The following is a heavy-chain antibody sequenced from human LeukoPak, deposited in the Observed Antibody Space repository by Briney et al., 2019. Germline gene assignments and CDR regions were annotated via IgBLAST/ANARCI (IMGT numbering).Heavy chain of an antibody. J-gene: IGHJ5*02. Sequence: SETLSLTCTVSGGSISSGDYYWSWIRQPPGKGLEWIGYIYYSGSTYYNPSLKSRVTISVDTSKNQFSLKLSSVTAADTAVYYCAREGFGEYNWFDPWGQGTLVTVSS. CDR1: GGSISSGDYY. V-gene: IGHV4-30-4*01. CDR2: IYYSGST. D-gene: IGHD3-10*01. CDR3: AREGFGEYNWFDP.